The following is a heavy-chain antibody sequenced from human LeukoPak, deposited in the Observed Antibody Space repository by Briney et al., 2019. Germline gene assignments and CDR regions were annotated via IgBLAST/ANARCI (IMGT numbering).Heavy chain of an antibody. D-gene: IGHD2-21*02. CDR3: ARVHDPPPGPYCGGDCYSTYYFDY. Sequence: SETLSLTCTVSGGSISSYYWSWIRQPPGKGLEWMGYIYYSGSTNYNPSLKSRVTISVDTSKNQFSLKLSSVTAADTAVYYWARVHDPPPGPYCGGDCYSTYYFDYWGQGTLVTVSS. J-gene: IGHJ4*02. CDR1: GGSISSYY. CDR2: IYYSGST. V-gene: IGHV4-59*01.